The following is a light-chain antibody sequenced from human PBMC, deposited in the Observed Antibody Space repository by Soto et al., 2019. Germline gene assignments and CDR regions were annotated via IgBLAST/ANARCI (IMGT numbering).Light chain of an antibody. J-gene: IGLJ1*01. CDR1: RSNIGSNT. V-gene: IGLV1-44*01. CDR2: SNN. CDR3: ATWDVSLNGYV. Sequence: QSVLPQPPSASGTPGQRVTISCSGSRSNIGSNTVNWYQQLPGTAPKVLIYSNNQRPSGVPARFSVSKSGTSASLAISGLQFEDEADYYCATWDVSLNGYVFGTGTKVTVL.